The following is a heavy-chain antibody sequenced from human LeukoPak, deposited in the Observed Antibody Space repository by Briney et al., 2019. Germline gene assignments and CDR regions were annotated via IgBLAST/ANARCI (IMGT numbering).Heavy chain of an antibody. V-gene: IGHV3-21*01. Sequence: GGSLRLSCAASGFTFSSYSMNWVRQAPGKGLEWVSSISSSSSYIYYADSVKGRFTISRDNAKNSLYLQMNSLRVEDTAVYYCARDLTVTWHYYMDVWGKGTTVTVSS. CDR1: GFTFSSYS. D-gene: IGHD4-11*01. CDR3: ARDLTVTWHYYMDV. CDR2: ISSSSSYI. J-gene: IGHJ6*03.